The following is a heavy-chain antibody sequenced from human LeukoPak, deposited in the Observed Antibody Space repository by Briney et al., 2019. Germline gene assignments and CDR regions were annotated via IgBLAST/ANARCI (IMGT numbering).Heavy chain of an antibody. CDR3: AKGERGCSYGTLDY. CDR1: GFTFSSYG. D-gene: IGHD5-18*01. CDR2: IRYDGSNK. V-gene: IGHV3-30*02. Sequence: GGSLRLSCAASGFTFSSYGMHWVRQAPGKGLEWVAFIRYDGSNKYYADSVKGRFTISRDNSKNTLYLQMNSLRAEDTAVYYCAKGERGCSYGTLDYWGQGTMVTVSS. J-gene: IGHJ4*02.